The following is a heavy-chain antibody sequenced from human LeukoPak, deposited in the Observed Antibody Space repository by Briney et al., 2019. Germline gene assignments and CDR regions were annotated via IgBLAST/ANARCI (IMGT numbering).Heavy chain of an antibody. Sequence: SETLSLTCAVYGGSFSGYYWTLIRQTPGKGLEWIGEISHTGLTGSNPSLKSRVTIFVDSSKKQFSLRMASVTAADTGVYYCARVPDITARPCDTWGPGTLVTVSS. CDR2: ISHTGLT. CDR1: GGSFSGYY. J-gene: IGHJ5*02. V-gene: IGHV4-34*01. D-gene: IGHD1-1*01. CDR3: ARVPDITARPCDT.